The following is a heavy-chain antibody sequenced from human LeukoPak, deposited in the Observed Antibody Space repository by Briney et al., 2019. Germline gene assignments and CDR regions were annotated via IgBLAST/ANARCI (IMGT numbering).Heavy chain of an antibody. CDR2: ISSSSSYI. Sequence: GGSLRLSCAASGFTFSSYSMNWVRQAPGKGLEWVSSISSSSSYIYYADSVKGRFTISRDNAKNSLYLQMNSLRAEDTAVHYCARDRAYGDPDAFDIWGQGTMVTVSS. CDR1: GFTFSSYS. D-gene: IGHD4-17*01. J-gene: IGHJ3*02. CDR3: ARDRAYGDPDAFDI. V-gene: IGHV3-21*01.